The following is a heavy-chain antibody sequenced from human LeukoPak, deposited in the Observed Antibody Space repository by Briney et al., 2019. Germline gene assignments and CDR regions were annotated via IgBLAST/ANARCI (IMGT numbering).Heavy chain of an antibody. CDR3: EKAYSGYGYYDMDV. D-gene: IGHD5-12*01. J-gene: IGHJ6*02. CDR2: ISASGGST. Sequence: GGSLRLSCAASGFTFSSYAMNWVRQAPGKGLEWVSFISASGGSTYYADSMKGRFTISRDNSKNTLYLQMNSLRAEDTAVYYCEKAYSGYGYYDMDVWGQGTTVTVSS. V-gene: IGHV3-23*01. CDR1: GFTFSSYA.